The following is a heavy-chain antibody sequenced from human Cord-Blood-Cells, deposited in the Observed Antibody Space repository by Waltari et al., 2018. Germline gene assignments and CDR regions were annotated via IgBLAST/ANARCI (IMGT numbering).Heavy chain of an antibody. V-gene: IGHV3-21*01. CDR3: ARGLGILQPHFDY. Sequence: EVQLVESGGGLVKPGGSLRLSCAASGFTFSSYSLNWVRKAPGKGVEWVSSISSSSSYIYYADSVKGRFTISRDNAKNSLYLQMNSLRAEDTAVYYCARGLGILQPHFDYWGQGTLVTVSS. D-gene: IGHD6-13*01. J-gene: IGHJ4*02. CDR1: GFTFSSYS. CDR2: ISSSSSYI.